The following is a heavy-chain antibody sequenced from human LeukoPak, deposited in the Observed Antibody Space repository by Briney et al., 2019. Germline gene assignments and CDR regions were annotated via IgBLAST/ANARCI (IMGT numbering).Heavy chain of an antibody. Sequence: GGSLRLSCAASGFTVSSNYMSWVRQAPGKGLEWVSVIYSGGSTYYADSVKGRFTISRDNSKNTLYLQMNSLRAEDKAVYYCARDANLAARPGYYYSYMDVWGKGTTVTV. CDR3: ARDANLAARPGYYYSYMDV. D-gene: IGHD6-6*01. V-gene: IGHV3-53*01. CDR1: GFTVSSNY. J-gene: IGHJ6*03. CDR2: IYSGGST.